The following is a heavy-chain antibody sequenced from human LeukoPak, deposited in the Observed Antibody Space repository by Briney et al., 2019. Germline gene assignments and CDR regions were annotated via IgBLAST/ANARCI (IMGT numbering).Heavy chain of an antibody. Sequence: GGSLRLSCAASGFTFSTYNMNWVRQAPGKGLEWEAYISTSISTIYYTDSVKGRFTISRDNAKNSLYLQMNSLRAEDTAVYYCARVGDYYYMDVWGKGTTVTVSS. V-gene: IGHV3-48*04. J-gene: IGHJ6*03. CDR1: GFTFSTYN. CDR2: ISTSISTI. D-gene: IGHD3-16*01. CDR3: ARVGDYYYMDV.